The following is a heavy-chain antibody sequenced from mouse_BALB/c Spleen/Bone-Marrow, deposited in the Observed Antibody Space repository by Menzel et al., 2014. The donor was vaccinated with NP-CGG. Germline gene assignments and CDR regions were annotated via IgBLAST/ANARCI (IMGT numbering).Heavy chain of an antibody. CDR2: INPSTGYT. J-gene: IGHJ3*01. Sequence: VKVVESGDELAKPGASVKMSCKASGYTSTNYWMHWVKQRPGQGLEWIGYINPSTGYTEYNQKFKDKATLTADKSSSTAYMQLSSLTSEDSSVFYCTRRAYGGSYGFAYWGQGTLVTASA. D-gene: IGHD1-1*01. V-gene: IGHV1-7*01. CDR1: GYTSTNYW. CDR3: TRRAYGGSYGFAY.